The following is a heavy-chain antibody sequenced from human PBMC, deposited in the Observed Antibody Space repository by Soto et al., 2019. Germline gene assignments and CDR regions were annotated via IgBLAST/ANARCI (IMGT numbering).Heavy chain of an antibody. D-gene: IGHD2-8*01. CDR1: GFTFSSYA. CDR3: ATSIVLMVYAYFDY. V-gene: IGHV3-30-3*01. Sequence: GGSLRLSCAASGFTFSSYAMHWVRQAPGKGLEWVAVISYDGSNKYYADSVKGRFTISRDNSKNTLYLQMNSLRAEDTAVYYCATSIVLMVYAYFDYWGQGTLVTVSS. CDR2: ISYDGSNK. J-gene: IGHJ4*02.